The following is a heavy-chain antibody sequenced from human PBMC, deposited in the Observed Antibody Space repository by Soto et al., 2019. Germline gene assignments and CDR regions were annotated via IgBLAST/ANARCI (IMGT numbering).Heavy chain of an antibody. Sequence: QVQLVQSGAEVKKPGASVKVSCKASGYTFTSYDINWVRQATGQGLEWMGWMNPNSGNTGYAQKFQGRVTMTRNTSISTDYMGLSSLRSEDTAVYYCARAYSSSWYSIPFDPWGQGTLVTVSS. CDR2: MNPNSGNT. J-gene: IGHJ5*02. CDR3: ARAYSSSWYSIPFDP. CDR1: GYTFTSYD. V-gene: IGHV1-8*01. D-gene: IGHD6-13*01.